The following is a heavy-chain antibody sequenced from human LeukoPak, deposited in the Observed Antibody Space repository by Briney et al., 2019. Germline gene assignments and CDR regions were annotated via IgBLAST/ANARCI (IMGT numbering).Heavy chain of an antibody. CDR1: GGSISTSSYY. CDR2: IYYSGST. D-gene: IGHD6-13*01. CDR3: ASKSIAAAGPFDY. V-gene: IGHV4-39*01. J-gene: IGHJ4*02. Sequence: SETLSLTCTVSGGSISTSSYYWGWIRQPPGKGLEWIGSIYYSGSTYYNPSLKSRVTISVDTSKNQFSLKLSSVTAADTAVYYCASKSIAAAGPFDYWGQGTLVTVSS.